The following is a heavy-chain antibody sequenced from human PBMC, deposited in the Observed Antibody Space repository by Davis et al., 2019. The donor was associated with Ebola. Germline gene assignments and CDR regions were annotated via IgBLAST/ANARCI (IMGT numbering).Heavy chain of an antibody. J-gene: IGHJ3*02. CDR2: INSDGSST. CDR3: AREALRYFDWGGGDAFDI. D-gene: IGHD3-9*01. V-gene: IGHV3-74*01. Sequence: GESLKISCAASGFTFSSYWMHWVRQAPGKGLVWVSRINSDGSSTSYADSVKGRFTISRDNAKNTLYLQMNSLRAEDTAVYYCAREALRYFDWGGGDAFDIWGQGTMVTVSS. CDR1: GFTFSSYW.